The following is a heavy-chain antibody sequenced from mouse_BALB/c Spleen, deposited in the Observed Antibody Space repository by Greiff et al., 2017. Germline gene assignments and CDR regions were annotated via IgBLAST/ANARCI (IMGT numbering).Heavy chain of an antibody. CDR2: IYPGNSDT. J-gene: IGHJ4*01. CDR1: GYTFTSYW. D-gene: IGHD2-3*01. CDR3: TRGLLHYYAMDY. Sequence: EVQLQQSGTVLARPGASVKMSCKASGYTFTSYWMHWVKQRPGQGLEWIGAIYPGNSDTSYNQKFKGKAKLTAVTSTSTAYMELSSLTNEDSAVYYCTRGLLHYYAMDYWGQGTSVTVSS. V-gene: IGHV1-5*01.